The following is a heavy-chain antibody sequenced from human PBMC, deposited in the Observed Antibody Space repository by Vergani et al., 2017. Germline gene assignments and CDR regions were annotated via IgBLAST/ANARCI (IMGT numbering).Heavy chain of an antibody. Sequence: QVTLKESGPALVKPTQTLTLTCTFSGFSLSTSGMRVSWILQPPGKALEWRARIDWDDDKFYSTSLKTRLTISKDTSKNQVFLTMTNMDPVDTATYYCARIHSSGWSYYYWGQGTLVTVSS. CDR1: GFSLSTSGMR. CDR3: ARIHSSGWSYYY. D-gene: IGHD6-19*01. J-gene: IGHJ4*02. V-gene: IGHV2-70*04. CDR2: IDWDDDK.